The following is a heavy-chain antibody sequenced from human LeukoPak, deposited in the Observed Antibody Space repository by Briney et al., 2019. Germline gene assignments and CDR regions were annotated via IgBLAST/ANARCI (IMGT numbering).Heavy chain of an antibody. Sequence: SETLSLTCTVSGGSISSYYWSRIRQPPGKGLEWIGYIYYSGSTNYNPSLKSRVTISVDTSKNQFSLKLSSVTAADTAVYYCARDLFSQTGNGINWGQGTLVTVSS. CDR3: ARDLFSQTGNGIN. J-gene: IGHJ4*02. D-gene: IGHD1-1*01. CDR1: GGSISSYY. CDR2: IYYSGST. V-gene: IGHV4-59*01.